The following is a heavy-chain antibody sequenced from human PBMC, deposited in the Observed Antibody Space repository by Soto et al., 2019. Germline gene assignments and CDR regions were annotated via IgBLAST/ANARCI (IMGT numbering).Heavy chain of an antibody. Sequence: EVQLLDSGGGFVQPGGSLRLSCAASGYTFSSYVMTWVRLAPGKGLEWVSSISGAGTSKFYADSVKGRFTISRDNSKNVLYLEMDSLRAEDTAVYYCAKDLLSTVTTLGHWGQGTLVTDSA. V-gene: IGHV3-23*01. CDR1: GYTFSSYV. CDR2: ISGAGTSK. CDR3: AKDLLSTVTTLGH. D-gene: IGHD4-17*01. J-gene: IGHJ4*02.